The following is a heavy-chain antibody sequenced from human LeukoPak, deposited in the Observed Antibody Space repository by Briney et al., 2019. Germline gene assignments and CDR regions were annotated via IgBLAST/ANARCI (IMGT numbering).Heavy chain of an antibody. D-gene: IGHD1/OR15-1a*01. CDR1: GFTFSSYW. CDR3: ARGATNTRALDY. CDR2: VSSDGNST. J-gene: IGHJ4*02. Sequence: PGGSLRLSCAAPGFTFSSYWMHWVRQAPGKGLVWVSRVSSDGNSTNYADSVKGRFTISRDNTNNTLYLQMNGLRAEDTAVYYCARGATNTRALDYWGQGTLVTVSS. V-gene: IGHV3-74*01.